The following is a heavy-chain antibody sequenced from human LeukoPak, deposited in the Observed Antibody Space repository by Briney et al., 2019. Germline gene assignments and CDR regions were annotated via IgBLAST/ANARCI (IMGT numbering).Heavy chain of an antibody. CDR3: ASLDPHY. CDR1: GGSISSYY. V-gene: IGHV4-59*01. J-gene: IGHJ4*02. Sequence: PSETLSLTCTVSGGSISSYYWSWVRQPPGKGLEWIGYIYYSGSTNYNPSLKSRVTISVDTSKNQFSLKLSSVTAADTAVYYCASLDPHYWGQGTLVTVSS. CDR2: IYYSGST.